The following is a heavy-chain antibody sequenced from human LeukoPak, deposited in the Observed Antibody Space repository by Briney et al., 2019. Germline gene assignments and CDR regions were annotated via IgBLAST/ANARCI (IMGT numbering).Heavy chain of an antibody. CDR2: IYYSGST. V-gene: IGHV4-39*01. CDR3: ARHLGNDYSINWLDP. D-gene: IGHD4-11*01. Sequence: SETLSLTRTVSGGSISSSSYYWGWIRQPPGKGLEWIGSIYYSGSTYYNPSLKSRVTISVDTSKNQFSLKLSSVTAADTAVYYCARHLGNDYSINWLDPWGQGTLVTVSS. CDR1: GGSISSSSYY. J-gene: IGHJ5*02.